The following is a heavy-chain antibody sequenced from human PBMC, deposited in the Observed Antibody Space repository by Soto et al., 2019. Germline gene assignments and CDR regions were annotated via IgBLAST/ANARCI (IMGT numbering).Heavy chain of an antibody. Sequence: QLQLQESGSGLVKPSQTLSLTCAVSGGSISSGGYSWSWIRQPPGKGLEWIGYIYHSGSTYYNPSLESRVTSSVDSSKNQFSLKLSSVTAADAGVYYCARSIVGASWALDYCCQGNLVTVSS. CDR2: IYHSGST. J-gene: IGHJ4*02. CDR3: ARSIVGASWALDY. CDR1: GGSISSGGYS. V-gene: IGHV4-30-2*01. D-gene: IGHD1-26*01.